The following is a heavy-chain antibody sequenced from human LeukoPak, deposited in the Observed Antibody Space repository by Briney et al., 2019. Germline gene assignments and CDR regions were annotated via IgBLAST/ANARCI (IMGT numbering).Heavy chain of an antibody. CDR2: INSNSGGT. Sequence: ASVKVSCKTSGYTFTDYYIHWVRQAPGQGLEWMGWINSNSGGTNFAQSFQGRVTMTRDTSLSTVYMDLSRLGPDDTAVYYCAKAPVWNYYYGLDVWGQGTTVTVSS. CDR1: GYTFTDYY. CDR3: AKAPVWNYYYGLDV. V-gene: IGHV1-2*02. D-gene: IGHD2-21*01. J-gene: IGHJ6*02.